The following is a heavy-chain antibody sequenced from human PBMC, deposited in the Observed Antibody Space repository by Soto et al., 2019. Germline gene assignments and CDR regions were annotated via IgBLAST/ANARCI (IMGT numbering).Heavy chain of an antibody. CDR1: GYSFTSYW. J-gene: IGHJ5*02. CDR3: ATFGSGSYFGDNNWFDP. CDR2: IYPGDSDT. D-gene: IGHD3-10*01. V-gene: IGHV5-51*01. Sequence: HGESLKISCKGSGYSFTSYWIGWVRQMPGKGLEWMGIIYPGDSDTRYSPSFQGQVTISADKSISTAYLQWSSLKASDTAMYYCATFGSGSYFGDNNWFDPWGQGTLVTV.